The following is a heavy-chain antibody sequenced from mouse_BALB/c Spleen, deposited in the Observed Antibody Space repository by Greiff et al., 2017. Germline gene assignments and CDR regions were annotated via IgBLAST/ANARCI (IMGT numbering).Heavy chain of an antibody. Sequence: VQLQQSGAELVKPGASVKLSCTASGFNIKDTYMHWVKQRPEQGLEWIGRIDPANGNTKYDPKFQGKATITADTSSNTAYLQLSSLTSEDTAVYYCARSGYYGSSYWYFDVWGAGTTVTVSS. CDR3: ARSGYYGSSYWYFDV. D-gene: IGHD1-1*01. J-gene: IGHJ1*01. CDR1: GFNIKDTY. V-gene: IGHV14-3*02. CDR2: IDPANGNT.